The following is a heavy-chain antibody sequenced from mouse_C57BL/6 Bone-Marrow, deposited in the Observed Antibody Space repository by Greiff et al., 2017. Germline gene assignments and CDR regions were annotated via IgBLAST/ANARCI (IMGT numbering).Heavy chain of an antibody. V-gene: IGHV1-42*01. CDR2: INPSTGGT. J-gene: IGHJ4*01. CDR1: GYSFTGYY. D-gene: IGHD1-1*01. Sequence: VQLQQSGPELVKPGASVKISCKASGYSFTGYYMNWVKQSPEKSLEWIGEINPSTGGTTSNQKFKAKATLTVDKSSSTSYMQLKSLTSEYSAVYYCAYGGYYGSSYAMDYWGQGTSVTVSS. CDR3: AYGGYYGSSYAMDY.